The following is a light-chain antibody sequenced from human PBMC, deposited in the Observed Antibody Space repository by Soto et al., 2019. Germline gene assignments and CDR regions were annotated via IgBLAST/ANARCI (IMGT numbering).Light chain of an antibody. V-gene: IGKV1-39*01. Sequence: IEVTQSPSSLAASLGDRVTITCRASQTIGTYVNWYRQKSGAPPELLIYDASTLQSGVPSRFRGGASGTDFTLTISSLQLDDFVTYYCQQSYNTPLTFGQGTKVEIK. CDR1: QTIGTY. CDR2: DAS. J-gene: IGKJ1*01. CDR3: QQSYNTPLT.